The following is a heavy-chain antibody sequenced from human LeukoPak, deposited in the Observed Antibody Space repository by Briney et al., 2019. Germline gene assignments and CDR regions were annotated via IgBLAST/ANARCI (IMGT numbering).Heavy chain of an antibody. V-gene: IGHV1-18*01. D-gene: IGHD2-15*01. Sequence: ASVKVSCKASGYTFTSYGISWVRQAPGQGLEWMGWISAYNGNTNYAQKLQGRVTMTTDTSTSTAYMELRSLRSDDTAVYYCANSFERGYCSGGSCYYWGQGTLVTVSS. CDR3: ANSFERGYCSGGSCYY. CDR2: ISAYNGNT. CDR1: GYTFTSYG. J-gene: IGHJ4*02.